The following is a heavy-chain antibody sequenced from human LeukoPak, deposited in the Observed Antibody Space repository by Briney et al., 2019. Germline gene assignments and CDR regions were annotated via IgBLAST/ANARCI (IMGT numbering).Heavy chain of an antibody. CDR2: ISDGSST. D-gene: IGHD3-10*01. CDR1: GFTFSNYW. V-gene: IGHV3-74*01. J-gene: IGHJ4*02. Sequence: GGSLRLSCAASGFTFSNYWMHWVRQAPGKGLVWVSRISDGSSTSYADSVKGRFTISRDTAKSTLYLQMNSLRDEDAAVYFCARGGSRPLDYWGQGTLVTVSS. CDR3: ARGGSRPLDY.